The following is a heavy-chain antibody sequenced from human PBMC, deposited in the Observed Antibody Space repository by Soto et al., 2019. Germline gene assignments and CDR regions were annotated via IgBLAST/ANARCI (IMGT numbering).Heavy chain of an antibody. CDR1: GFTFDDYT. CDR3: AKDMAYGGNSGPFDY. V-gene: IGHV3-43*01. CDR2: IFWDGSNT. Sequence: EVQLVESGGVVVQPGGSLRLSCAASGFTFDDYTMHWVRQAPGKGLEWVSLIFWDGSNTHYADSVKGRFTISRDNRKNSLYLQMDRLRTEDTALYSCAKDMAYGGNSGPFDYWGQGTLVTVSS. D-gene: IGHD4-17*01. J-gene: IGHJ4*02.